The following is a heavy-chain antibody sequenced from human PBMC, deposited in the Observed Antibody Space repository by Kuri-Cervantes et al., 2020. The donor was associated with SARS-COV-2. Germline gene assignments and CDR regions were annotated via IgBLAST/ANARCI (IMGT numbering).Heavy chain of an antibody. CDR2: ISGSGGST. D-gene: IGHD1-1*01. J-gene: IGHJ4*02. CDR3: AKDPQRRFFGARARAY. CDR1: GFTFSSYA. V-gene: IGHV3-23*01. Sequence: GESLKISCAASGFTFSSYAMSWVRQAPGKGLEWVSAISGSGGSTYYAGSVKGRFTISRDNSKNTLYLQMNSLRAEDTAVYYCAKDPQRRFFGARARAYWGQGTLVTVSS.